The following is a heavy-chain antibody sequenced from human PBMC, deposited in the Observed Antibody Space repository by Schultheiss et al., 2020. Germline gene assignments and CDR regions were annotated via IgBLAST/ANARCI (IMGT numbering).Heavy chain of an antibody. V-gene: IGHV2-5*08. D-gene: IGHD7-27*01. Sequence: SGPTLVKPTQTLTLTCTFSGFSLSTSGMCVSWIRQPPGKALEWLALIYWDDDKRYSPSLKSRLTITKDTSKNQVVLTMTNMDPVDTATYYCAHTGVDQVYFDYWGKGTLVTVS. J-gene: IGHJ4*02. CDR2: IYWDDDK. CDR1: GFSLSTSGMC. CDR3: AHTGVDQVYFDY.